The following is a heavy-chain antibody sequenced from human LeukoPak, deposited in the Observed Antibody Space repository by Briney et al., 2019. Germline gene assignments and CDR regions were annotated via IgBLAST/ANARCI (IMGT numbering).Heavy chain of an antibody. D-gene: IGHD3-22*01. J-gene: IGHJ6*02. Sequence: SETLSLICTVSGGSVSRNSDYWGWIRQPPGKGLEWIGSIYYGGSTYYNPSLKSRVTISVDTSKNQFSLKLSSVTAADTAVYYCARDGAQYDSLDYEGEYYYYFGMDVWGQGATVTVSS. CDR2: IYYGGST. V-gene: IGHV4-39*07. CDR3: ARDGAQYDSLDYEGEYYYYFGMDV. CDR1: GGSVSRNSDY.